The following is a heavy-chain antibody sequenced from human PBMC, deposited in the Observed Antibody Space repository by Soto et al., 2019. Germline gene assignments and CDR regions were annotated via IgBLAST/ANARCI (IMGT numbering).Heavy chain of an antibody. Sequence: ASVKVSCKASGYTFTSYGISWVRQAPGQGLEWMGWISAYNGNTNYAQKLQGRVTMTTDTSTSTAYMELRSLRSDDTAVYYCASRASYDFWSGYFDPMPHYYTDVWGKGTTVTGSS. CDR3: ASRASYDFWSGYFDPMPHYYTDV. V-gene: IGHV1-18*01. J-gene: IGHJ6*03. CDR2: ISAYNGNT. CDR1: GYTFTSYG. D-gene: IGHD3-3*01.